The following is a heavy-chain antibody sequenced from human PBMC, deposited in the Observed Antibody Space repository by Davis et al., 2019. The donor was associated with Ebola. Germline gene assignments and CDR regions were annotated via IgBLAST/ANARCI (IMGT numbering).Heavy chain of an antibody. CDR2: VSYDSSEE. D-gene: IGHD2-15*01. CDR3: VRATDYCIGGYCSAHKYAFDI. CDR1: GFTFSSYS. V-gene: IGHV3-30*03. J-gene: IGHJ3*02. Sequence: GESLKISCAASGFTFSSYSMNWVRQAPGKGLEWVAVVSYDSSEEFYADSVKGRSTISRDNSKNILYLQMNSLRADDTAVYYCVRATDYCIGGYCSAHKYAFDIWGQGTMVTVSS.